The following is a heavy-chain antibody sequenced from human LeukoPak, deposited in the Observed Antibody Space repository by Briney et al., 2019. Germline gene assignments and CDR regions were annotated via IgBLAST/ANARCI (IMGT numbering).Heavy chain of an antibody. V-gene: IGHV3-7*01. CDR3: ASDLAGPPEEVLDI. D-gene: IGHD1-14*01. J-gene: IGHJ3*02. CDR2: IKKDGSER. CDR1: GFTFSSYC. Sequence: GESLRLSCAASGFTFSSYCMNWVRQPPGKGLEWVAKIKKDGSERYYVDSVKGRFTISRATTKKFIYLQMYTLTAEETALYFCASDLAGPPEEVLDIWGQETMVTVPS.